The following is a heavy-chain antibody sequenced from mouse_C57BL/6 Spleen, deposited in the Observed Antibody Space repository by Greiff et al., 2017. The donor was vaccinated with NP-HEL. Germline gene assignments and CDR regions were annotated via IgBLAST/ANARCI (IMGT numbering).Heavy chain of an antibody. CDR1: GYTFTSYW. D-gene: IGHD2-5*01. Sequence: QVQLQQPGAELGKPGASVKMSCKASGYTFTSYWITWVKQRPGQGLEWIGDIYPGSGSTNYNEKFKSKATLTVDTSSSTAYMQLRSLTSEDSAVYYCARSDYSNYLYYFDYWGQGTTLTVSS. J-gene: IGHJ2*01. CDR3: ARSDYSNYLYYFDY. CDR2: IYPGSGST. V-gene: IGHV1-55*01.